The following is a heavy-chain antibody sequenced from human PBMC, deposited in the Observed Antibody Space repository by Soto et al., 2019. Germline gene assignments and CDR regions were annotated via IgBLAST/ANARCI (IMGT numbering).Heavy chain of an antibody. CDR1: GFVFRTFR. CDR2: IRFDGSTA. D-gene: IGHD3-9*01. V-gene: IGHV3-33*01. J-gene: IGHJ4*02. Sequence: PGGSLRLSCEASGFVFRTFRMHLVRRAPGKGLEWLATIRFDGSTARYAESVRGRFKISRDNSMNTLYLQLDRLRVEDTAVYYCVRDRPNTESLTGYFDTWGQGTPVTVSS. CDR3: VRDRPNTESLTGYFDT.